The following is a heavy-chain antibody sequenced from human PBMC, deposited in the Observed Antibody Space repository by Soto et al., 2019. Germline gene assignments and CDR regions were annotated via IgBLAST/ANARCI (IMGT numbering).Heavy chain of an antibody. V-gene: IGHV3-21*01. CDR2: ISSSSSYI. J-gene: IGHJ4*02. Sequence: GGSLRLSCAASGFTFSSYSMNWVRQAPGKGLEWVSSISSSSSYIYYADSVKGRFIISRDNAKNSLYLQMNSLRAEDTAVYYCARPIWPGPYYFDYWGQGTLVTVSS. CDR1: GFTFSSYS. CDR3: ARPIWPGPYYFDY.